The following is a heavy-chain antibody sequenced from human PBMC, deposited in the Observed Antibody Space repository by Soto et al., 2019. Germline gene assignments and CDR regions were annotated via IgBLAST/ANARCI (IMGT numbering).Heavy chain of an antibody. Sequence: SETLSLTCTVSGGSISSYYWSWIRQPPGKGLEWIGYIYYSGSTNYNPSLKSRVTISVDTSKNQFSLKLSSVTAADTAVYYCARDLDGSGDNWFDPWGQGTLVTVSS. CDR3: ARDLDGSGDNWFDP. J-gene: IGHJ5*02. V-gene: IGHV4-59*01. D-gene: IGHD3-10*01. CDR2: IYYSGST. CDR1: GGSISSYY.